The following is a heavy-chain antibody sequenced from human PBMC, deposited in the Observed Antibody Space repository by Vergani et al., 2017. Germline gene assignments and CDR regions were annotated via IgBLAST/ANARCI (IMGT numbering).Heavy chain of an antibody. CDR3: VRARRTXTDDHCPRYYYDL. V-gene: IGHV1-46*02. CDR2: LNPTTGHT. Sequence: VQLVQSGAEVRKPGASVTVSCTASGYIFKNYYIHWLRQAPGQAFEWMGILNPTTGHTTSAQKFMGRVDMTRDTSVSTAYMELSSLRSEDMAVYYCVRARRTXTDDHCPRYYYDLWGQGTLVTVSS. J-gene: IGHJ4*02. CDR1: GYIFKNYY. D-gene: IGHD2-8*02.